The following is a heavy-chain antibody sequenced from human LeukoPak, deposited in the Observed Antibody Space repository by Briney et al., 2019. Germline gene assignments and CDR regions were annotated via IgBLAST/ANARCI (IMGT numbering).Heavy chain of an antibody. CDR1: GIIFSNAW. CDR3: TTNDAFDI. Sequence: GGSLRLSCAASGIIFSNAWMNWVRQAPGKGLEWAGRIKRTADGGTTDYAAPVKGRLTISRDDSKNTVYLQMNSLKIEDTAVYYCTTNDAFDIWGQGTMVTVSS. J-gene: IGHJ3*02. CDR2: IKRTADGGTT. V-gene: IGHV3-15*01.